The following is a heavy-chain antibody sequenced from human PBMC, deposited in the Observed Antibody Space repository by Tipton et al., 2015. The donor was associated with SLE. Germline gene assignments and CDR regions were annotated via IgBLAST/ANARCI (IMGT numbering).Heavy chain of an antibody. CDR3: ARQRLGYDSCNWFDP. D-gene: IGHD3-3*01. CDR2: IYYSGST. Sequence: TLSLTCTVSGGSISGSSYYWGWIRQPPGKGLEWIGSIYYSGSTYYNPSLKSRVTISVDTSKNQFSLKLSSVTAADTAVYYCARQRLGYDSCNWFDPWGQGTLVTVSS. J-gene: IGHJ5*02. CDR1: GGSISGSSYY. V-gene: IGHV4-39*01.